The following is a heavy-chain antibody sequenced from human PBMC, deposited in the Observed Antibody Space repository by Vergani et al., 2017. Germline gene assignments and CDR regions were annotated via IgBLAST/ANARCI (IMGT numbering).Heavy chain of an antibody. D-gene: IGHD7-27*01. CDR1: GGTFSSYA. J-gene: IGHJ4*02. V-gene: IGHV1-69*01. Sequence: QVQLVQSGAEVKKPGSSVKVSCKASGGTFSSYAISWVRQAPGQGLEWMGGIIPIFGTANYVQKFQGRVTITADESTSTAYMELSSLRSDVTAVYYCARLPSWDRLTGYFDYWGQGTLVTVSS. CDR2: IIPIFGTA. CDR3: ARLPSWDRLTGYFDY.